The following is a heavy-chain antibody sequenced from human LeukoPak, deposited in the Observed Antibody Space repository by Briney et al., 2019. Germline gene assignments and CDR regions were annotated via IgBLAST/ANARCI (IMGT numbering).Heavy chain of an antibody. CDR1: GCTFENFW. CDR3: LKRGSDWTYWYFDL. J-gene: IGHJ2*01. V-gene: IGHV3-74*01. Sequence: EGSLRLSCAASGCTFENFWIHWVRQGPGKELVWVSRINGHGTTTGYADSVKGRFTISRDNAKNTVYLQMNSLRVEDTAIYYCLKRGSDWTYWYFDLWGRGTRVTVSS. CDR2: INGHGTTT. D-gene: IGHD1-1*01.